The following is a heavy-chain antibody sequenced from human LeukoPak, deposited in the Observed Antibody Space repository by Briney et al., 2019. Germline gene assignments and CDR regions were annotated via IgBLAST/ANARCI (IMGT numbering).Heavy chain of an antibody. CDR3: ARSEDSGSYFSFDY. D-gene: IGHD1-26*01. CDR2: ISHRGST. J-gene: IGHJ4*02. CDR1: GDYINNGGHY. V-gene: IGHV4-30-2*01. Sequence: PSQTLSLTCSVSGDYINNGGHYWSWIRQPPGKTLEYIGYISHRGSTYYNPSLKSRLTISVDGSRNQFSLKLRSVTAADTAVYYCARSEDSGSYFSFDYWGQGTLVAVSS.